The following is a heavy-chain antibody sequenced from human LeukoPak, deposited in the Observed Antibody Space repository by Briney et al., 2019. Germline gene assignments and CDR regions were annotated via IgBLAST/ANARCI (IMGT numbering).Heavy chain of an antibody. Sequence: PGGSLRLSCAASGFTFSTYGMHWVRQAPDKGLEWVAVIWYDGSNKYYADSVKGRFTISRDNSKNTLYLQMNSLRAEDTAVYYCARGLEVVGATTFDYWGQGTLVTVSS. CDR3: ARGLEVVGATTFDY. CDR1: GFTFSTYG. D-gene: IGHD1-26*01. J-gene: IGHJ4*02. V-gene: IGHV3-33*01. CDR2: IWYDGSNK.